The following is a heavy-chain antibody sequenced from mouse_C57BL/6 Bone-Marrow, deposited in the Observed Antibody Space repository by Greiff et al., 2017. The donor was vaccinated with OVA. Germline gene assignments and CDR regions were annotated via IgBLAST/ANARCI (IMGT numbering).Heavy chain of an antibody. Sequence: EVKLVESGGDLVKPGGSLKLSCAASGFTFSSYGMSWVRQTPDTRLEWVATISSGGSYTYYPDSVKGRFTISRDNAKNTLYLQMSSLKSEDTAMYYCARGIITTVVATRGDAMDYWGQGTSVTVSS. J-gene: IGHJ4*01. CDR3: ARGIITTVVATRGDAMDY. CDR1: GFTFSSYG. CDR2: ISSGGSYT. D-gene: IGHD1-1*01. V-gene: IGHV5-6*02.